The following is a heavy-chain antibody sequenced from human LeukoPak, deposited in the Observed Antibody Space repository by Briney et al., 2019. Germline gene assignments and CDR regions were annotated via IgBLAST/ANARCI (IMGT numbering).Heavy chain of an antibody. Sequence: GGSLRLSCAASGFTVSSNYMSWVRQAPGKGLERVSVIYSGGSTYYADSVKGRFTISRDNSKNTLYLQMNSLRAEDTAVYYCARDRRWLSLYGMDVWGQGTTVTVSS. CDR2: IYSGGST. CDR3: ARDRRWLSLYGMDV. J-gene: IGHJ6*02. V-gene: IGHV3-53*01. CDR1: GFTVSSNY. D-gene: IGHD3-22*01.